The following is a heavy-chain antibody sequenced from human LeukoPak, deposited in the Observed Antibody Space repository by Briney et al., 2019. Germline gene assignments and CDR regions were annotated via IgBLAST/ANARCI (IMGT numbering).Heavy chain of an antibody. Sequence: SETLSLTCAVYGGSFSGYYWSWIRQPPGKGLEWIGEINHSGSTNYNPFLKSRVTISVDTSKNQFSLKLSSVTAADTAVYYCARGPSITMIVDWGQGTLVTVSS. CDR1: GGSFSGYY. CDR2: INHSGST. CDR3: ARGPSITMIVD. J-gene: IGHJ4*02. V-gene: IGHV4-34*01. D-gene: IGHD3-22*01.